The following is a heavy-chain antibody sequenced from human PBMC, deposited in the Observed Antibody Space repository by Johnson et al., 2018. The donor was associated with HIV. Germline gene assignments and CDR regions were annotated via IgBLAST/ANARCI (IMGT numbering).Heavy chain of an antibody. Sequence: VQLVESGGGLVQPGGSLRLSCEASESTFSSYWMNWLRQAPGKGLEYVSSISSNGGSTYYANYVKGRFTISRDNSKNTLYLEMNSLRAEDTAVYYCAKGGIDAFDIWGQGTMVTVSS. CDR2: ISSNGGST. J-gene: IGHJ3*02. V-gene: IGHV3-64*01. CDR3: AKGGIDAFDI. D-gene: IGHD6-25*01. CDR1: ESTFSSYW.